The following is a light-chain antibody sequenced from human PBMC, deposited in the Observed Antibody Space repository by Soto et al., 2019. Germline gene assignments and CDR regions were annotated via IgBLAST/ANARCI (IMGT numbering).Light chain of an antibody. V-gene: IGLV3-21*04. Sequence: SYELTQSPSVSVAPGKTARITCGGNNIGIKSVHWYQQKPGQAPVLVIYYDSDRPSGIPERFSGSNSGNTATLTISRVEAGDEADYYCQVWDSSSDHDVFGTGTKVTVL. J-gene: IGLJ1*01. CDR2: YDS. CDR1: NIGIKS. CDR3: QVWDSSSDHDV.